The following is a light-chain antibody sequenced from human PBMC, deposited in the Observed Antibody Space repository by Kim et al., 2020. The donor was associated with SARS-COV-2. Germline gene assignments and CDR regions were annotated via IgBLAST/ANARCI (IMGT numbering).Light chain of an antibody. CDR1: QSVDNF. V-gene: IGKV3-15*01. CDR2: DAS. Sequence: SLSPGERAILSCRASQSVDNFLAWYQQKPGQPPRLLIYDASTRATGIPARFSGSGSGTEFTLTISSLQSEDFAIYYCQQYDTWWTFGQGTKVDIK. CDR3: QQYDTWWT. J-gene: IGKJ1*01.